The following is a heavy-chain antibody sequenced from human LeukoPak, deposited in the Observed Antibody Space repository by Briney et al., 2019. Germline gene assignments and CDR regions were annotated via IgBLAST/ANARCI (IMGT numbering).Heavy chain of an antibody. V-gene: IGHV3-30*03. CDR3: RAATKYLDYYYDY. J-gene: IGHJ4*02. CDR1: GFTFNTFG. CDR2: ISSDGSNK. Sequence: PGGSLRLSCATSGFTFNTFGMHWVRQAPGKGLEWVAVISSDGSNKYYADSVKGRFTISRDNSKDTLYLQMSSLTIEDTAVYYCRAATKYLDYYYDYWGQGTLVTVSS. D-gene: IGHD3-22*01.